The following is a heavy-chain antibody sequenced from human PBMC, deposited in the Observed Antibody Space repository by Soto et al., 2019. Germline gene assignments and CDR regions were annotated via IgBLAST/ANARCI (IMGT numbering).Heavy chain of an antibody. CDR2: INAGNGNT. V-gene: IGHV1-3*01. CDR1: GYTFTSYA. CDR3: ARMATSGTLNWFDP. J-gene: IGHJ5*02. D-gene: IGHD1-26*01. Sequence: ASVKVSCKASGYTFTSYAMHWVRQAPGQRLEWMGWINAGNGNTKYSQKFQGRVTITRDTSASTAYMELSSLRSGDTAIYYCARMATSGTLNWFDPWGQGTLVTVSS.